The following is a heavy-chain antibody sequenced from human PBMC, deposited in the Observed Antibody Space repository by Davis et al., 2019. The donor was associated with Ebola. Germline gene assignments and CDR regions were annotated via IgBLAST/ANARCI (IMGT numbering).Heavy chain of an antibody. Sequence: GESLKTSCKSSGYSFSDYWIGWLRQLPGKGLEWMGNFPPSDSDTTYSPSLHGQVTTSADRSINTAYLQWTSVKASDSAIYYCARKAKRTGDRRFDYWGQGTLVTVSS. CDR3: ARKAKRTGDRRFDY. CDR1: GYSFSDYW. J-gene: IGHJ4*02. V-gene: IGHV5-51*01. D-gene: IGHD7-27*01. CDR2: FPPSDSDT.